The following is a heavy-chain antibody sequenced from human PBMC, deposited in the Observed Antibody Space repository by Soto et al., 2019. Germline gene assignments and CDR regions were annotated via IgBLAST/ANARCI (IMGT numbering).Heavy chain of an antibody. D-gene: IGHD5-18*01. J-gene: IGHJ4*02. CDR3: AKDIVKYTYGACDY. V-gene: IGHV3-30*18. CDR1: GFTFSSYG. Sequence: GSLRLSCAASGFTFSSYGMYWVRQAPGKGLEWVAAISYDGSNNYHAGSVKGRFTISRDNSKNTLYLQLNSLRTEDTAVYYCAKDIVKYTYGACDYWGQGVLVTVSS. CDR2: ISYDGSNN.